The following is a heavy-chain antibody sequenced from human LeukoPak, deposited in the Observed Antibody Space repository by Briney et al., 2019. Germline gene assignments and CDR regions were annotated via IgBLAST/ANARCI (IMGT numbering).Heavy chain of an antibody. Sequence: PGGSLRLSCAASGFTFNSYAMSWVRQAPGKGLEWVSAIGGSGYTTYYADSVKGRFTISRHNSENTLYLQMNSLRAEDTAVYYCARSPGADFYTFDKWGQGTLVTVSS. D-gene: IGHD2-21*01. V-gene: IGHV3-23*01. J-gene: IGHJ4*02. CDR2: IGGSGYTT. CDR1: GFTFNSYA. CDR3: ARSPGADFYTFDK.